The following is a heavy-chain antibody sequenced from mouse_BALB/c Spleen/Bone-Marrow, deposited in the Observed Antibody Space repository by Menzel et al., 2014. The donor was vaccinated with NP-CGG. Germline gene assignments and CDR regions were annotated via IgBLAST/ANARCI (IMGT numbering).Heavy chain of an antibody. CDR2: IVPSSAYS. V-gene: IGHV1-4*01. D-gene: IGHD2-3*01. CDR1: GYSFTSFT. J-gene: IGHJ2*01. CDR3: AREGSYDGCSGHFDF. Sequence: QVQLQQSGAELARPGASVRMPCKASGYSFTSFTMHWLKQRPGQGLEWIAYIVPSSAYSNYNQKFKDKATLTADRSSNTAYKKLSSLTSEDSAVYYCAREGSYDGCSGHFDFWGPGTTLTVSS.